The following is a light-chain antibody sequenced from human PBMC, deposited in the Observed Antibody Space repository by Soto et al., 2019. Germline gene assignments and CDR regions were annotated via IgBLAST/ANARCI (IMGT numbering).Light chain of an antibody. V-gene: IGKV1-5*03. J-gene: IGKJ1*01. Sequence: DIQMTQSPSTMSASVGDRVTITCRASQSIDSCLAWYQQKPGKAPKFLMYKVSNLESGVPSRFSGSGSSTEFTLTISSLQPDDFATYYYQHYNSYPWTFGQGTKVEVK. CDR2: KVS. CDR1: QSIDSC. CDR3: QHYNSYPWT.